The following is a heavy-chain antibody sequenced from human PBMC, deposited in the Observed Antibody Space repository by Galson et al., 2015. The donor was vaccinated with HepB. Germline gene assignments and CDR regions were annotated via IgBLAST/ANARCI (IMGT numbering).Heavy chain of an antibody. J-gene: IGHJ1*01. CDR1: GFTFSSYG. CDR3: ARDILAPPYCGGDCFPWGYFQH. V-gene: IGHV3-33*01. Sequence: SLRLSCAASGFTFSSYGMHWVRQAPGKGLEWVAVIWYDGSNKYYADSVKGRFTISRDNSKNTLYLQMNSLRAEDTAVYYCARDILAPPYCGGDCFPWGYFQHWGQGTLVTVSS. CDR2: IWYDGSNK. D-gene: IGHD2-21*01.